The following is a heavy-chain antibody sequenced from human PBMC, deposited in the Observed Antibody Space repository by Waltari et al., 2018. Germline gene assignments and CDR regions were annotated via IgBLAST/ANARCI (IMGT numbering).Heavy chain of an antibody. CDR3: ASDRGRGLILDS. V-gene: IGHV4-4*02. CDR1: GGSISSGYW. Sequence: QVQLQESGPGLVKPSGTLSPTCAVSGGSISSGYWWSWVRQPPGTGLEWIGQTHHSGRNNYNPSLESRVTISVDTSNNQFSLKLSSATAADTAIYYCASDRGRGLILDSWGLGTMVTVSP. D-gene: IGHD2-15*01. J-gene: IGHJ5*01. CDR2: THHSGRN.